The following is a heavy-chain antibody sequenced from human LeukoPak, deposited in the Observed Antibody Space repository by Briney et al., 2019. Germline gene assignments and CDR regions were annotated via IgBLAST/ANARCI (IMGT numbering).Heavy chain of an antibody. V-gene: IGHV1-2*02. D-gene: IGHD5/OR15-5a*01. CDR2: INPHSGGT. Sequence: ASVKVSCKASGYTFTDYYMHWVRQAPGQGLEWMGWINPHSGGTNYAQKFQGRVTMTRDTTISTAYMELSRLRSDDTAVYYCARFDQVSETAGGYWGQGTLVTVSS. CDR3: ARFDQVSETAGGY. J-gene: IGHJ4*02. CDR1: GYTFTDYY.